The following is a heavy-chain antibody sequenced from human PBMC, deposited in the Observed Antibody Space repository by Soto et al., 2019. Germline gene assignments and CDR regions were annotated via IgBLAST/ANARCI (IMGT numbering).Heavy chain of an antibody. Sequence: ASVKVSCKASGYTFTSYGISWVRQAPGQGLEWMGWISAYNGNTNYAQKLQGRVTMTTDTSTSTAYMELRSLRSDDTAVYYCARNRALGPYSASYYYGMDVWGQGTTVTVSS. CDR2: ISAYNGNT. CDR1: GYTFTSYG. V-gene: IGHV1-18*04. D-gene: IGHD2-15*01. J-gene: IGHJ6*02. CDR3: ARNRALGPYSASYYYGMDV.